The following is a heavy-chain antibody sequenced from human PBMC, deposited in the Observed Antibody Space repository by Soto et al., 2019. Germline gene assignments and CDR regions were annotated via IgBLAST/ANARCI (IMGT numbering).Heavy chain of an antibody. J-gene: IGHJ3*01. CDR2: IGGSGYRT. V-gene: IGHV3-23*01. Sequence: GSLRLSCAASGFTFSTYAMSWVRQAPGKGLKWVSAIGGSGYRTFYADSVKGRFTISRDNSKNTLYLQMNSLRAEDTAVYYCAKDRRQARVGETIDVWGKVTIVTVSS. CDR1: GFTFSTYA. D-gene: IGHD1-26*01. CDR3: AKDRRQARVGETIDV.